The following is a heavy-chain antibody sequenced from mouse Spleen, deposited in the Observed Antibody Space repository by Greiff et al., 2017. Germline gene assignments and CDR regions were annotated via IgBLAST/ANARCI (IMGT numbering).Heavy chain of an antibody. CDR2: IYPGSGNT. V-gene: IGHV1-77*01. D-gene: IGHD2-4*01. Sequence: QVQLKESGAELARPGASVKLSCKASGYTFTDYYINWVKQRTGQGLEWIGEIYPGSGNTYYNEKFKGKATLTADKSSSTAYMQLSSLTSEDSAVYFCAIYYDSPFDYWGQGTTLTVSS. J-gene: IGHJ2*01. CDR3: AIYYDSPFDY. CDR1: GYTFTDYY.